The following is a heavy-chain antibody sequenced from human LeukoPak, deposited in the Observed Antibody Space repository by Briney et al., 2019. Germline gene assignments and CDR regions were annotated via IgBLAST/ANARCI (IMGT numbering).Heavy chain of an antibody. CDR2: IYYSGST. CDR3: ARTNLYYYAY. Sequence: KPSETLSLTCTVSGGSISSYYWSWIRQPPGKGLEWIGYIYYSGSTNYNPSLKSRVTISVDTSKNQFSLKLSSVTTADTAVYYCARTNLYYYAYWGQGTLVTVSS. J-gene: IGHJ4*02. V-gene: IGHV4-59*01. CDR1: GGSISSYY. D-gene: IGHD2/OR15-2a*01.